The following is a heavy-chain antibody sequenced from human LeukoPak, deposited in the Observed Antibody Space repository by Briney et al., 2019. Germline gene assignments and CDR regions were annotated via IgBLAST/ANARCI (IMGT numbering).Heavy chain of an antibody. D-gene: IGHD3-22*01. CDR2: ICAYNGNT. Sequence: ASVKVSCKASGYTFTSYGISWVRQAPGQGLEWMGWICAYNGNTNYAQKLQGRVTMTTDTSTSTAYMELRSLRSDDTAVYYCARVPLPYYYDSSGSYYFDYWGQGTLVTVSS. J-gene: IGHJ4*02. V-gene: IGHV1-18*01. CDR1: GYTFTSYG. CDR3: ARVPLPYYYDSSGSYYFDY.